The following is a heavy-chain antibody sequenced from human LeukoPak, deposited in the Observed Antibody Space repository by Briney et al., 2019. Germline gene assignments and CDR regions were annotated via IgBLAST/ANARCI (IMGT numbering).Heavy chain of an antibody. D-gene: IGHD3-9*01. V-gene: IGHV4-34*01. CDR3: ARLAPMRYFDWSTFYYYYYYMDV. CDR2: INHSGST. J-gene: IGHJ6*03. Sequence: SETLSLTCAVYGGSFSGYYWSWIRQPPGKGLEWIGEINHSGSTNYNPSLKSRVTISVDTSKNQFSLKLSSVTAADTAVYYCARLAPMRYFDWSTFYYYYYYMDVWGKGTTVTISS. CDR1: GGSFSGYY.